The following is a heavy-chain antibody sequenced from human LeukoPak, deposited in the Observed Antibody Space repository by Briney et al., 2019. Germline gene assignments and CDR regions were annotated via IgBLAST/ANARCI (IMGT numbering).Heavy chain of an antibody. D-gene: IGHD3-22*01. J-gene: IGHJ5*02. Sequence: GASVKVSCKASGGTFGSYAISWVRQAPGQGLEWMGRIIPILGIANYAQKFQGRVTITADKSTSTAYMELSSLRSEDTAVYYCARESGRSTYYYDSSGYYPLGTWGQGTLVTVSS. CDR3: ARESGRSTYYYDSSGYYPLGT. CDR1: GGTFGSYA. CDR2: IIPILGIA. V-gene: IGHV1-69*04.